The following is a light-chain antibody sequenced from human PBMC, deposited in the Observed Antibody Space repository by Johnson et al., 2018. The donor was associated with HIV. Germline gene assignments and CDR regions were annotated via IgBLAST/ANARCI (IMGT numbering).Light chain of an antibody. CDR2: DNN. J-gene: IGLJ1*01. CDR1: SSNIGNNY. Sequence: QSVLTQPPSVSAAPGQKVTISCSGSSSNIGNNYISWYQQLPGTAPKLLIYDNNKRPSGIPDRFSGSKSGTSATLGITGLQTGDEAEYYCGTWDSSLSAGGVFGTVTKVTVL. V-gene: IGLV1-51*01. CDR3: GTWDSSLSAGGV.